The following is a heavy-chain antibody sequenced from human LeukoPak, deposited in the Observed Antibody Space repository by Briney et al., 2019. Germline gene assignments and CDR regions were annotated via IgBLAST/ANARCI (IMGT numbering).Heavy chain of an antibody. CDR1: GYSISSGYY. Sequence: SETLSLTCAVSGYSISSGYYWGWIRQPPGKGLEWIGSIYHSGSTYYNPSLKSRVTISVDASKNQFSPKLSSVTAADTAVYYCAISYGGYNSLYWGQGTLVTVSS. CDR2: IYHSGST. J-gene: IGHJ4*02. V-gene: IGHV4-38-2*01. D-gene: IGHD5-24*01. CDR3: AISYGGYNSLY.